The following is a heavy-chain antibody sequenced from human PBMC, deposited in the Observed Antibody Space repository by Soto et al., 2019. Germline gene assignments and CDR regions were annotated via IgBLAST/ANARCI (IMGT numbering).Heavy chain of an antibody. CDR2: IYYSGST. D-gene: IGHD2-21*02. J-gene: IGHJ4*02. CDR3: ARDTDGDYYFDY. Sequence: PSETLSLTCTVSGSSISPFYWSWIRQPPGKGLEWIGYIYYSGSTYYNPSLKSRVTISVDTSKNQYSLKLSSVTAADTAVYYSARDTDGDYYFDYWGQGTLVTVSS. V-gene: IGHV4-30-4*01. CDR1: GSSISPFY.